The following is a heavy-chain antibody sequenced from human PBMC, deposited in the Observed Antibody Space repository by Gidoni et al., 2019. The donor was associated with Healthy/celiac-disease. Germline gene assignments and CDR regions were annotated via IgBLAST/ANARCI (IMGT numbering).Heavy chain of an antibody. J-gene: IGHJ6*02. CDR3: ARDGVDIVATILPHYYYYGMDV. D-gene: IGHD5-12*01. CDR2: ISYDGSNK. CDR1: GFTFRSYA. Sequence: QVQLVESGGGVVQPGRSLRLSCAASGFTFRSYAMHCVRQAPGKGLEWVAGISYDGSNKYYADSVKGRFTISRDNSKNTLYLQMNSLRAEDTAVYYCARDGVDIVATILPHYYYYGMDVWGQGTTVTVSS. V-gene: IGHV3-30-3*01.